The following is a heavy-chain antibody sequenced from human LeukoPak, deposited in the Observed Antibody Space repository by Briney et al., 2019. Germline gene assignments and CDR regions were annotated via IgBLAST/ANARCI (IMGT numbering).Heavy chain of an antibody. J-gene: IGHJ4*02. CDR3: ARDPMVRGVIITSFDF. Sequence: GGSLRLSCAASGFTFSSYAMHWVRQAPGKGLEWVAVISYDGSNKYYADTVKGRFTISRDNSKNTLYLQMNSLRTEDTAVYYCARDPMVRGVIITSFDFWGQGTLVTVSS. D-gene: IGHD3-10*01. V-gene: IGHV3-30-3*01. CDR2: ISYDGSNK. CDR1: GFTFSSYA.